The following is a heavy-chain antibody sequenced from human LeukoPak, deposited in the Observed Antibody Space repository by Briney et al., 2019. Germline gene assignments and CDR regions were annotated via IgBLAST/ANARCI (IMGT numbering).Heavy chain of an antibody. Sequence: KPSETLSLTCTVSGGSMSSYYWSSIRQPPGKGLEWIGYIYYSGSTKYNPSLKSRVTISVDTSKNQFSLKLSSVTAADTAVYYCARGARAGYNLEPFDYWGQGTLVTVSS. V-gene: IGHV4-59*08. CDR3: ARGARAGYNLEPFDY. CDR1: GGSMSSYY. CDR2: IYYSGST. J-gene: IGHJ4*02. D-gene: IGHD5-24*01.